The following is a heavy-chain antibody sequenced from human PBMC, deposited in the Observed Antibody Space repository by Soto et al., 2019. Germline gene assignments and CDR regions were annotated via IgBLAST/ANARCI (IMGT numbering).Heavy chain of an antibody. Sequence: EVQLVESGGGLVQPGRSLRLSCAASGFTFDDYAMHWVRQAPGKGLEWVSGISWNSGSIGYADSVKGRFTISRDNAKNSLYLQMNSLRAEDTALYYCAKDRTRKVRGVIDYWGQGTLVTVSS. J-gene: IGHJ4*02. V-gene: IGHV3-9*01. D-gene: IGHD3-10*01. CDR1: GFTFDDYA. CDR2: ISWNSGSI. CDR3: AKDRTRKVRGVIDY.